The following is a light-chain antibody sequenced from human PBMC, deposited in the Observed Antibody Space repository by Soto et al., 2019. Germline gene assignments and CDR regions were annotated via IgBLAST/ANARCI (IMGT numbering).Light chain of an antibody. Sequence: EIVMTQSPATLSVSPGERATLSCRASQSVSSNLAWYQQKPGQAPRLLIYGASTRATGIPARFSGSGSGTEFTLTISSLQSEEFAIYFCQYYNNWPPDRTFGQGTKVDIK. J-gene: IGKJ1*01. CDR3: QYYNNWPPDRT. CDR1: QSVSSN. CDR2: GAS. V-gene: IGKV3-15*01.